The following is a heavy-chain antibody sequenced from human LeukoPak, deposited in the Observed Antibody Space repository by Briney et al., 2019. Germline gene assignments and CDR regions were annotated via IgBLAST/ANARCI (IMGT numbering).Heavy chain of an antibody. D-gene: IGHD6-6*01. J-gene: IGHJ4*02. CDR2: INGGGSGT. CDR1: GFTFNTYW. CDR3: VRGPAARSYFDY. V-gene: IGHV3-74*01. Sequence: GGSLRLSCAASGFTFNTYWMHWVRQAPGKGLVWVSRINGGGSGTTYADSVKGRFTISRDNAKNTLYLQMNSLGAEDTAVYYCVRGPAARSYFDYWGQGTLVSVSS.